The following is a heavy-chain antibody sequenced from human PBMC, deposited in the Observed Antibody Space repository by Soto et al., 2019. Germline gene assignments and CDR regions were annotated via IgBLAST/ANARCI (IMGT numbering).Heavy chain of an antibody. J-gene: IGHJ4*02. CDR2: IFYSGTT. D-gene: IGHD2-8*01. V-gene: IGHV4-31*03. CDR1: GGSISSGGYF. Sequence: SETLSLTCTVSGGSISSGGYFWSWIRQPPGKGLEWIGNIFYSGTTYYNPSLKSRVTISVDTSKNQFSLKLSSVTAADTAVYFCSRGVLYWGQGTLVTVSS. CDR3: SRGVLY.